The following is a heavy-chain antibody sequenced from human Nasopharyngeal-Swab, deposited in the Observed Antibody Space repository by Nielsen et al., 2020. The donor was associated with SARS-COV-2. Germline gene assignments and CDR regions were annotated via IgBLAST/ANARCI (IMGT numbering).Heavy chain of an antibody. Sequence: ASVKVSCKVSGYTLTELSMHWVRQAPGKGLEWMGGFDPEDGETIYAQKFQGRVTMTEDTSTDTAYMELSSLRSEDTAVYYCATDRVRFLDFGYYYYGMDVWGQGTTATVSS. CDR2: FDPEDGET. D-gene: IGHD3-3*01. CDR1: GYTLTELS. CDR3: ATDRVRFLDFGYYYYGMDV. J-gene: IGHJ6*02. V-gene: IGHV1-24*01.